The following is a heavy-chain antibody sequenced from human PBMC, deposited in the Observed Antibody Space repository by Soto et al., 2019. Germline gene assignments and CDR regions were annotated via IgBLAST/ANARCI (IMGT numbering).Heavy chain of an antibody. Sequence: EVQLVESGGGLVQPGGSLRLSCAASGFTFSSYSMNWVRQAPGKGLEWVSSISSSSSYIYYADSVKGRFTISRDNAKNSLYLQMNSLRAEDTAVYYCARDVWYCTNGVCYYNWFDPWGQGTLVTVSS. J-gene: IGHJ5*02. CDR1: GFTFSSYS. V-gene: IGHV3-21*01. D-gene: IGHD2-8*01. CDR2: ISSSSSYI. CDR3: ARDVWYCTNGVCYYNWFDP.